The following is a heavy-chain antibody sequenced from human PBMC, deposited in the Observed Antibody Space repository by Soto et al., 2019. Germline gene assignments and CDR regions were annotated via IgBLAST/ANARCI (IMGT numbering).Heavy chain of an antibody. CDR2: ISYDGSNK. CDR3: ARDYRYYYDSSAYPHY. J-gene: IGHJ4*02. V-gene: IGHV3-30-3*01. Sequence: SLRLSCASSGFTFSSYAMHWVRQAPGKGLEWVAVISYDGSNKYYADSVKGRFTISGDNSKNTLYLQMNSLRAEDTAVYYCARDYRYYYDSSAYPHYWGQGSLVTV. D-gene: IGHD3-22*01. CDR1: GFTFSSYA.